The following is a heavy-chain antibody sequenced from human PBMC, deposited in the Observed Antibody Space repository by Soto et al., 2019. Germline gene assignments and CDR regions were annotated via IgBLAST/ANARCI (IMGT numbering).Heavy chain of an antibody. CDR2: IYYDGSGS. J-gene: IGHJ4*02. CDR3: VRDDCSGGTCYGGY. CDR1: GFTFRDYG. Sequence: QVHLVESGGGVVQPGGSLRLSCEASGFTFRDYGFHWVRQAPGKGLEWVAVIYYDGSGSDYEDSVRGRFIFSRDISTNTLYLQMNSLRAEDTAVYYCVRDDCSGGTCYGGYWGQGTRVTVSS. D-gene: IGHD2-15*01. V-gene: IGHV3-33*01.